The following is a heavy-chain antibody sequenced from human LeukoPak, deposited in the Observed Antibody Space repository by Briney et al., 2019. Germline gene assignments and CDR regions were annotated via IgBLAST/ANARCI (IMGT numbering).Heavy chain of an antibody. CDR2: INPNSGGT. D-gene: IGHD3-3*01. CDR3: ARENTKSYDFWSGSNRLYYFDY. J-gene: IGHJ4*02. CDR1: GYTFTGYY. Sequence: ASVKVSCKASGYTFTGYYMHWVRQAPGQGLEWMGRINPNSGGTNYAQKFQGRVTMTRDTSISTAYMELSRLRSDDTAVYYCARENTKSYDFWSGSNRLYYFDYWGQGTLVSVSS. V-gene: IGHV1-2*06.